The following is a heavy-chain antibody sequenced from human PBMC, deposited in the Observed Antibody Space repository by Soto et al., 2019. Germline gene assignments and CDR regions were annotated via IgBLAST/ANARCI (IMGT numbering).Heavy chain of an antibody. J-gene: IGHJ5*02. CDR2: ISAYNGNT. CDR1: GYTFTSYG. V-gene: IGHV1-18*01. Sequence: GASVKVSCKASGYTFTSYGISWVRQAPGQGLEWMGWISAYNGNTNYAQKLQGRVTMTTDTSTSTAYMELRSLRSDDTAVYYCARLTDYGGNSGPNWFDPWGQGTLVTVSS. D-gene: IGHD4-17*01. CDR3: ARLTDYGGNSGPNWFDP.